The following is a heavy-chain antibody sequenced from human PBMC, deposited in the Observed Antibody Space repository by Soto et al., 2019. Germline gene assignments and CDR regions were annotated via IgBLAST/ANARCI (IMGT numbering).Heavy chain of an antibody. CDR3: ARDLGKCGGECSS. Sequence: ASVKVSCKASGYTFTSYYMNWVRQAPGQGLEWLGIINPSGGYTTYAQRFLGRFTISRDNAKNLLFLQMNSLGVEDTAVYYCARDLGKCGGECSSWSQGTLVTVSS. V-gene: IGHV1-46*01. CDR2: INPSGGYT. J-gene: IGHJ4*02. D-gene: IGHD2-21*01. CDR1: GYTFTSYY.